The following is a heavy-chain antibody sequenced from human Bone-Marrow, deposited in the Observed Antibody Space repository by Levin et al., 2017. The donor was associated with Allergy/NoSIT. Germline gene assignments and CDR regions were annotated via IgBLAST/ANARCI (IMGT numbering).Heavy chain of an antibody. CDR1: GFSLSNFW. CDR3: ARVTRSWSMNV. J-gene: IGHJ6*03. D-gene: IGHD3-3*01. Sequence: GGSLRLSCAASGFSLSNFWMTWVRQAPGTGLEWVASIKQDGIEKYYLDSVKGRFTISRDNAKTSVYLHLNSLRAEDTALYYCARVTRSWSMNVWGKGTTVTVSS. V-gene: IGHV3-7*04. CDR2: IKQDGIEK.